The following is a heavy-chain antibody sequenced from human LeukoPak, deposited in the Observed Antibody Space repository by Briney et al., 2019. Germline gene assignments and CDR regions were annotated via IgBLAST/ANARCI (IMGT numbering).Heavy chain of an antibody. CDR3: ARDNSNRFFDL. V-gene: IGHV1-46*01. D-gene: IGHD1-14*01. CDR1: GYTFTSYY. CDR2: INPSGGST. J-gene: IGHJ2*01. Sequence: ASVKVSCKASGYTFTSYYMHWVRQAPGQGPEWMGTINPSGGSTTYAQNFQGRLTMTTDMSASTVYMELSSLRSDDTAVYYCARDNSNRFFDLWGRGTLVTVSS.